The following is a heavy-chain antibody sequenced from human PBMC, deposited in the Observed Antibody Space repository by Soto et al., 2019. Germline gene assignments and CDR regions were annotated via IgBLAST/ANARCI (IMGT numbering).Heavy chain of an antibody. V-gene: IGHV4-34*01. J-gene: IGHJ5*02. CDR1: GGSFSGYY. D-gene: IGHD2-2*01. CDR2: INHSGST. Sequence: SETLSLTCAVYGGSFSGYYWSWIRQPPGKGLEWIGEINHSGSTNYNPSLKSRVTISVDTSKNHFSLKLSSVTAADTAVYYCARDSAGSWYQLLLDPTVRLDPWGQGTLVTVSS. CDR3: ARDSAGSWYQLLLDPTVRLDP.